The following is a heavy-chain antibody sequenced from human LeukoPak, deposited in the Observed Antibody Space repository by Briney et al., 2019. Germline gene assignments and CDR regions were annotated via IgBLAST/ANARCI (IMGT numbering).Heavy chain of an antibody. V-gene: IGHV4-39*01. CDR1: GVSISSSGYY. Sequence: PSETLSLTCTVSGVSISSSGYYWGWVRQPPGKGLEWLGTMYYSVGTYYNSSLKSRVTISVDTSKNQFSLKLSSVTAVDTAVYYCATQVGQRSGAVAADYWGQGTLVTVSS. D-gene: IGHD6-19*01. J-gene: IGHJ4*02. CDR2: MYYSVGT. CDR3: ATQVGQRSGAVAADY.